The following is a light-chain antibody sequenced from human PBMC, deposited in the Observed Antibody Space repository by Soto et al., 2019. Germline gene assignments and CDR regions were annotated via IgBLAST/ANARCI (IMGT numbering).Light chain of an antibody. J-gene: IGLJ3*02. V-gene: IGLV1-40*01. CDR2: DNT. Sequence: QSVLTQPPSVSGAPGQRVTISCTGSSSNIGAGYHVHWYQQFPGTALKLLIYDNTNRPSGVPDRFSGSKSGTSASLAITGLQAGDEADYYCQSYDSSLSGVLFGGGTKLTVL. CDR3: QSYDSSLSGVL. CDR1: SSNIGAGYH.